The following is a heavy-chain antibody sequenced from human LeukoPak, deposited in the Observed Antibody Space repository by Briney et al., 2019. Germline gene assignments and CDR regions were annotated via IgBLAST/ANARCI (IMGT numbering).Heavy chain of an antibody. CDR3: ARDLGYCSGGSCY. Sequence: PGGSLRLSCAASGFTFSSYSMNWVRQAPGKGLEWVSSISSSSSYIYYADSVKGRFTTSRDNAKNSLYLQMNSLRAEDTAVYYCARDLGYCSGGSCYWGQGTLVTVSS. CDR1: GFTFSSYS. J-gene: IGHJ4*02. D-gene: IGHD2-15*01. V-gene: IGHV3-21*01. CDR2: ISSSSSYI.